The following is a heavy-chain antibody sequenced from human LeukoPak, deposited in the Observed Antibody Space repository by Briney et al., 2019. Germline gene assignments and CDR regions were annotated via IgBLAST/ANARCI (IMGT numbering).Heavy chain of an antibody. CDR2: IYYSGST. J-gene: IGHJ4*02. V-gene: IGHV4-61*01. CDR3: ARGQSKGSHLYYFDY. CDR1: GGSVSSSSYY. Sequence: PSETLSLTCTVSGGSVSSSSYYWSWIRQPPGKGLEWIGYIYYSGSTNYNPSLKSRVTISVDTSKNQFSLKLSSVTAADTAVYYCARGQSKGSHLYYFDYWGQGTLVTVSS.